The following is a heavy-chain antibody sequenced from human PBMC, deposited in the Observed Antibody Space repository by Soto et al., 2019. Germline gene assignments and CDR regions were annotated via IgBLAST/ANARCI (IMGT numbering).Heavy chain of an antibody. V-gene: IGHV3-23*01. D-gene: IGHD3-10*01. J-gene: IGHJ5*02. CDR3: VRTSGTVRAVIITNWSDP. Sequence: PGGSLRLSCAASGFTFSSYAMSWVRQAPGKGLEWVSAISGSGGSTYYADSVKGRFTISRDNSKNTLYLQMNSLRAEDTAVYYCVRTSGTVRAVIITNWSDPWGQETLVTVS. CDR2: ISGSGGST. CDR1: GFTFSSYA.